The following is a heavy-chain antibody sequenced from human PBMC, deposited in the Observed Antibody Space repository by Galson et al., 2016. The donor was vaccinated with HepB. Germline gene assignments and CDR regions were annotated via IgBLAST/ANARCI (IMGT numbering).Heavy chain of an antibody. CDR3: LRSGY. J-gene: IGHJ4*02. V-gene: IGHV3-66*01. Sequence: LRLSCAASGFPVSDNFMSWVRQAPGKGLEWVSFIDNGGNTSYADSVKGRFTISRDSSKSTVFLQMNSLRAEDTAVYYCLRSGYWGQGTLVTVSS. CDR1: GFPVSDNF. D-gene: IGHD2-8*02. CDR2: IDNGGNT.